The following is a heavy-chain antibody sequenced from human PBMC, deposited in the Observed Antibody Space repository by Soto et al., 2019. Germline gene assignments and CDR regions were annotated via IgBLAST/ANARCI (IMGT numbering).Heavy chain of an antibody. J-gene: IGHJ6*02. D-gene: IGHD5-12*01. CDR2: INHSGST. Sequence: PSETLSLTCAVYGGSFSGYYWSWIRQPPGKGLEWIGEINHSGSTNYNPSLKSRVTISVDTSKNQFSLKLSSVTAADTAVYYCARGGDGYKSYGMDVWGQGATLTVSS. V-gene: IGHV4-34*01. CDR1: GGSFSGYY. CDR3: ARGGDGYKSYGMDV.